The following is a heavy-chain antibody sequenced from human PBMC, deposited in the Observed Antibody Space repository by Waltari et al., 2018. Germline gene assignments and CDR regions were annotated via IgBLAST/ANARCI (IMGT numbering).Heavy chain of an antibody. Sequence: EVRLVESGGGLVQPGESLRLSCVASGFTFSHLWMTWVRQAPGKGLEWVANMNQDGNEKYYVDSVKGRFTISRDNAKNSLYLQMNSLRADDTAVYYCARLPISSTSYANDYWGQGTLVTVSS. CDR2: MNQDGNEK. J-gene: IGHJ4*02. CDR1: GFTFSHLW. D-gene: IGHD2-2*01. CDR3: ARLPISSTSYANDY. V-gene: IGHV3-7*01.